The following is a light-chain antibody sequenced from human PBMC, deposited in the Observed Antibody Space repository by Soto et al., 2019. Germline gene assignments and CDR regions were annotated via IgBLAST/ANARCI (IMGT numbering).Light chain of an antibody. J-gene: IGKJ4*01. CDR2: TVS. Sequence: DIQMTQSPSSVSASVGDRVTITCRASQGISSCLAWYQQKPGKAPKLLIYTVSSLQSGVPSRFSGSGSGTDFNLSICTLQPVDFANYHRQQANSFPLTFGGGTKVEIK. CDR3: QQANSFPLT. CDR1: QGISSC. V-gene: IGKV1-12*01.